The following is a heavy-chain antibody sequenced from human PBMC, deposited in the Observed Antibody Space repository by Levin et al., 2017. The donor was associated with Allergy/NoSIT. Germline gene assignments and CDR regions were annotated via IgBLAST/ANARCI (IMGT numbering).Heavy chain of an antibody. Sequence: ETLSLTCAASAFTFSSYTMNWVRQVPGKGLEWVSSISSSSDYIYYADSVKGRFTISRDNAKNSLYLQMNSLRAEDTAVYYCARGFYYDNSGCFYFDYWGQGTLVTVSS. CDR1: AFTFSSYT. CDR3: ARGFYYDNSGCFYFDY. CDR2: ISSSSDYI. D-gene: IGHD3-22*01. V-gene: IGHV3-21*01. J-gene: IGHJ4*02.